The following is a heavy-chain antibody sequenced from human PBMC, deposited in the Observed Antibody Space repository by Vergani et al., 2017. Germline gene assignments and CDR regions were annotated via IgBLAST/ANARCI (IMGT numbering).Heavy chain of an antibody. Sequence: QVQLVQSGAEVKKPGASVKVSCKASGYTFTGYYMHWVRQAPGQGVEWMGWSNPNGGGTNYAQKFQGRVTMTRDTSISTAYMELIRLRSDDTAVYYCARVDLLWFGELPDYGMDVWGQGTTVTVSS. CDR3: ARVDLLWFGELPDYGMDV. CDR1: GYTFTGYY. CDR2: SNPNGGGT. J-gene: IGHJ6*02. V-gene: IGHV1-2*02. D-gene: IGHD3-10*01.